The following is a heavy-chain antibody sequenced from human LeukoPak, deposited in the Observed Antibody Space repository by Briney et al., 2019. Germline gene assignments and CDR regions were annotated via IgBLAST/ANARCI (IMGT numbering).Heavy chain of an antibody. CDR3: ARASDYGDSNWFDP. CDR2: IYHSGST. J-gene: IGHJ5*02. CDR1: GVSISSSNW. D-gene: IGHD4-17*01. Sequence: SETLSLTCAVSGVSISSSNWWSWVRQPPGKGLELIGEIYHSGSTNYNPSLKSRVTISVDKSKNQFSLKLSSVTAADTAMYYCARASDYGDSNWFDPWGQGTLVTVSS. V-gene: IGHV4-4*02.